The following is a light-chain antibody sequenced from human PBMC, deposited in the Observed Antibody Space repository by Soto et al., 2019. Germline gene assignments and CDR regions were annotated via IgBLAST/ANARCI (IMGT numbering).Light chain of an antibody. CDR2: KAS. V-gene: IGLV2-23*02. CDR3: CSYAGSNTFV. Sequence: QSALTQPASVSGSPGQSITISCSGTSSDVGSYNLVSWYQQHPGKAPQLMIYKASKRPSGVSDRFSGSKSGNTASLTISGLQAEDEADYYCCSYAGSNTFVFGGGTKLTVL. J-gene: IGLJ2*01. CDR1: SSDVGSYNL.